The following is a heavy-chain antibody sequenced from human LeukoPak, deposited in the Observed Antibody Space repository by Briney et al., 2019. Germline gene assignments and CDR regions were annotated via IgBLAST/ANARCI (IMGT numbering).Heavy chain of an antibody. CDR1: GGSVSGDF. D-gene: IGHD3-16*01. CDR2: ISYSGIT. V-gene: IGHV4-59*02. CDR3: AGGGLPPTFHY. J-gene: IGHJ4*02. Sequence: SETLSLTCTVSGGSVSGDFWSWIRRPPWKGLEWIGYISYSGITDYNPSLKSRVSISVDTSKNQFSLKLSSVTAADTAVYYCAGGGLPPTFHYWGQGTLVTVSS.